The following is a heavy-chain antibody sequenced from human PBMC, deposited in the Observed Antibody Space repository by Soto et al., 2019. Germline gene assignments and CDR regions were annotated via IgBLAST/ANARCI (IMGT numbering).Heavy chain of an antibody. D-gene: IGHD4-4*01. J-gene: IGHJ3*02. CDR2: MNPNSGNT. V-gene: IGHV1-8*01. Sequence: ASVKVSCTASGYAFTRYDITWVRQATGQGLEWMGWMNPNSGNTGYAQKFQGRVTMTRDSSISTAYMEVSRLRFEDTAVYYGARAGNADAVDIWGQGTMVTVS. CDR1: GYAFTRYD. CDR3: ARAGNADAVDI.